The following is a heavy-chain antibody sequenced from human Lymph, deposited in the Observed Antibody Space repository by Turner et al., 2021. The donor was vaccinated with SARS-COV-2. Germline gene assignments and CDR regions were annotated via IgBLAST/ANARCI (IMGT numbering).Heavy chain of an antibody. CDR1: GFTFSTYA. J-gene: IGHJ5*02. CDR3: ARDGGGGIDP. CDR2: ISYDGSNK. Sequence: QVQLVEPGGGVVRPGSPRSPPCAASGFTFSTYAMHWVRQAPGKGLEWVALISYDGSNKYYADSVKGRFTISRDNSKNTLYLQMNSLRAEDTAVYYCARDGGGGIDPWGQGTLVTVSS. V-gene: IGHV3-30-3*01. D-gene: IGHD3-16*01.